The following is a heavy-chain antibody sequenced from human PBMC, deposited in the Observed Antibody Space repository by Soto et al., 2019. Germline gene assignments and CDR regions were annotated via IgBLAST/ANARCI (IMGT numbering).Heavy chain of an antibody. D-gene: IGHD6-13*01. CDR3: ARHPGIAAHFDF. J-gene: IGHJ4*02. Sequence: SETLSLTCGVSGGSISSSSHYWGWIRQSPGKGLDWIGSIYYRGSAYYNPSLKSRVTISVDTSKNQFSLKLRSVTAADTSVYYCARHPGIAAHFDFWGQGTLVTVSS. V-gene: IGHV4-39*01. CDR2: IYYRGSA. CDR1: GGSISSSSHY.